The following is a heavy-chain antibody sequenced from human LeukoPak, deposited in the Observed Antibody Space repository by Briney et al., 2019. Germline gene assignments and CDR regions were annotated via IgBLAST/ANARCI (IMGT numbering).Heavy chain of an antibody. V-gene: IGHV3-21*01. CDR3: AKTKGYSYGYYFDY. CDR2: ISSSSSYI. CDR1: GFTFSSYS. J-gene: IGHJ4*02. Sequence: GGSLRLSCAASGFTFSSYSMNWVRQAPGKGLEWVSSISSSSSYIYYADSAKGRFTISRDNAKNSLYLQMNSLRAEDTAVYYCAKTKGYSYGYYFDYWGQGTLVTVSS. D-gene: IGHD5-18*01.